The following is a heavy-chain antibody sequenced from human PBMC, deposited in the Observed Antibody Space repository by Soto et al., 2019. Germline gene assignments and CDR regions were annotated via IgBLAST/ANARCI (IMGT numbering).Heavy chain of an antibody. J-gene: IGHJ6*02. CDR1: VDSVSANSAA. Sequence: PSQTLSLTCAISVDSVSANSAAWNWIRQSPSRGLEWLGRTYYRSKWNFDYAESVKSRMTITPDTSTNQFSLQLNSVTPEDTAVYYCVRQPVAALALYGMDVWGQGTRVTVSS. CDR3: VRQPVAALALYGMDV. CDR2: TYYRSKWNF. V-gene: IGHV6-1*01.